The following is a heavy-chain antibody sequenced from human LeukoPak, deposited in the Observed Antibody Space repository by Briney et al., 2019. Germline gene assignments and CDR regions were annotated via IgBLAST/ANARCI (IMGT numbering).Heavy chain of an antibody. CDR3: ARVTLKSDLGY. Sequence: PSETLSLTCAVYGGSFSGYYWSWIRQPPGKGLEWIGEINHSGSTNYNPSLKSRVTISVDTSKNQFSLKLSSVTAADTAVYYCARVTLKSDLGYWGQGTLVTVSS. CDR2: INHSGST. J-gene: IGHJ4*02. CDR1: GGSFSGYY. V-gene: IGHV4-34*01.